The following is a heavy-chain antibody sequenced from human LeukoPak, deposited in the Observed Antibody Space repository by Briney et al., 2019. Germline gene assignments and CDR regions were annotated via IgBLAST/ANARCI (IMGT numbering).Heavy chain of an antibody. CDR1: GFTFNSFV. V-gene: IGHV3-23*01. CDR2: ISRGGDTT. CDR3: AKTSRAYSNYDSPYDY. J-gene: IGHJ4*02. Sequence: GGSLRLSCAASGFTFNSFVMSWVRQAPGKELEWVSLISRGGDTTYYADSVKGRFTVSRDNSKNTLFLQMTSLRAEDTALYYCAKTSRAYSNYDSPYDYWGQGTLVTVSS. D-gene: IGHD4-11*01.